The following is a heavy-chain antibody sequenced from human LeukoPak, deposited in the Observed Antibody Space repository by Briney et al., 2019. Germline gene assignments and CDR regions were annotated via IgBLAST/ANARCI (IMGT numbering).Heavy chain of an antibody. CDR3: ARDRHINSWSNDRFDY. D-gene: IGHD6-13*01. CDR1: RFTFSNYW. J-gene: IGHJ4*02. CDR2: INQDASEI. Sequence: GGSLRLSCAASRFTFSNYWMTWVRQAPGKGLEWVGNINQDASEINYVDSVKGRFTISRVNAENSLYLQMNSLRAEDTAIYYCARDRHINSWSNDRFDYWGQGALVTVSS. V-gene: IGHV3-7*01.